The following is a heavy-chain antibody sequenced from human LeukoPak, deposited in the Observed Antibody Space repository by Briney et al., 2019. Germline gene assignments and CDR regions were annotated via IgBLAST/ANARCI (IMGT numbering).Heavy chain of an antibody. CDR2: INAGNGNT. D-gene: IGHD3-10*01. CDR1: GYTFTSYA. CDR3: ARVGPYGSGSYPHWFDP. J-gene: IGHJ5*02. Sequence: ASVKVSCKASGYTFTSYAMRWVRQAPGQRLEWMGWINAGNGNTKYSQKFQGRVTITRDTSASTAYMELSSLRSEDTAVYYCARVGPYGSGSYPHWFDPWGQGTLVTVSS. V-gene: IGHV1-3*01.